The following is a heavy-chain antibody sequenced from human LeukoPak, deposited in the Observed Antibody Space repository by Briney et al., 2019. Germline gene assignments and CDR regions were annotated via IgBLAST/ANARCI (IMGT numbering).Heavy chain of an antibody. V-gene: IGHV3-11*06. J-gene: IGHJ4*02. Sequence: PGGSLRLSCAASGFTFSDYYMSWIRQAPGKGLEWVSYISSSSSYTNYADSVKGRFTISRDNAKNSLSLQMNRLRAEDTAVYYCARARGMDDYGDFRIKWGQGTLVTVSS. CDR1: GFTFSDYY. D-gene: IGHD4-17*01. CDR3: ARARGMDDYGDFRIK. CDR2: ISSSSSYT.